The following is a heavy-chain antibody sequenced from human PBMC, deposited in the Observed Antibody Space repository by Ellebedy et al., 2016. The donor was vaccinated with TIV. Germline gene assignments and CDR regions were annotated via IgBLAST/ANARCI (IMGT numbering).Heavy chain of an antibody. D-gene: IGHD4-23*01. CDR3: VRGAGWVTDY. J-gene: IGHJ4*02. CDR2: IKQDGSEQ. V-gene: IGHV3-7*03. CDR1: GFSFNNYW. Sequence: PGGSLRLSCAASGFSFNNYWMNWARQAPGKGLEWVANIKQDGSEQYYVDSVKVRFTISRDNAKNSLYLQMNSLRGEDTAMYYCVRGAGWVTDYWGQGTLVTVSS.